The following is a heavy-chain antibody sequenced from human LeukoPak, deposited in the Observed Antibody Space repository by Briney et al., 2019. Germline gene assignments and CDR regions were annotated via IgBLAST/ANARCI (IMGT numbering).Heavy chain of an antibody. V-gene: IGHV4-39*07. Sequence: NPSQTLSLTCTVSGASIRSGDYYWSWIRQPPGKGLEWIGSIYYSGSTYYNPSLKSRVTISVDTSKNQFSLKLSSVTAADTAVYYCARGRGYCSSTSCYYIDYWGQGTLVTVSS. CDR1: GASIRSGDYY. CDR3: ARGRGYCSSTSCYYIDY. D-gene: IGHD2-2*01. CDR2: IYYSGST. J-gene: IGHJ4*02.